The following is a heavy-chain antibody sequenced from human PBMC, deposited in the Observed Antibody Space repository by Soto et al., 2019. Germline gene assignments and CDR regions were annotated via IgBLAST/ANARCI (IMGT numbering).Heavy chain of an antibody. CDR1: GFTFSSYA. J-gene: IGHJ1*01. CDR2: ISGSGGST. CDR3: AKDPAGYYYDSSGYYYAEYFQH. Sequence: GGFLRLSCAASGFTFSSYAMSWVRQAPGKGLEWVSAISGSGGSTYYADSVKGRFTISRDNSKNTLYPQMNSLRAEDTAVYYCAKDPAGYYYDSSGYYYAEYFQHWGQGTLVTVSS. D-gene: IGHD3-22*01. V-gene: IGHV3-23*01.